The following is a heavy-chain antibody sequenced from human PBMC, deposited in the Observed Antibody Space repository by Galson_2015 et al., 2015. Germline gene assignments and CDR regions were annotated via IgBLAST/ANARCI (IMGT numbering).Heavy chain of an antibody. CDR1: GYSFPSYR. CDR2: IYPGDSDT. D-gene: IGHD4-11*01. CDR3: ARPRGYHSNYGVGWFDP. J-gene: IGHJ5*02. V-gene: IGHV5-51*01. Sequence: QSGAEVKKPGESLKISCKGSGYSFPSYRIGWVRQMPGKSLEWMGIIYPGDSDTRYSPSFQGQVTISADKSISTAYLQWSSLKASDTAMYYCARPRGYHSNYGVGWFDPWGQGTLVTVSS.